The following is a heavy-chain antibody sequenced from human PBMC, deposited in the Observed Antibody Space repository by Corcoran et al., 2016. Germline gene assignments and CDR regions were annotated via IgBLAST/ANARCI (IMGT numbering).Heavy chain of an antibody. V-gene: IGHV1-46*01. D-gene: IGHD6-13*01. J-gene: IGHJ5*02. Sequence: QVQLVQSGAEVKKPGASVKVSCKASGYTFTSYYMHWVRQAPGQGLEWMGIINPSGGSTSYAQKFQGRVTMTRDTSTSTVYMELSSLRSEDTAVYYCARDLPSVVAAAGTIWFDPWGQGTLVTVSS. CDR3: ARDLPSVVAAAGTIWFDP. CDR2: INPSGGST. CDR1: GYTFTSYY.